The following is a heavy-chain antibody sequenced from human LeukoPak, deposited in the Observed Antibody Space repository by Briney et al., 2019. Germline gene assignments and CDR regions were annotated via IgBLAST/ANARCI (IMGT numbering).Heavy chain of an antibody. CDR3: ARHSYYFHY. J-gene: IGHJ4*02. Sequence: SETLSLTCTVSGGSISSASYYWGWIRQPPGKGLEWIMSIYYSGSTYYNPSLKSRVTMSVDTSKNQFSLKLTSVTAADTAVYYCARHSYYFHYWGQGTLVTVSS. CDR2: IYYSGST. CDR1: GGSISSASYY. V-gene: IGHV4-39*01.